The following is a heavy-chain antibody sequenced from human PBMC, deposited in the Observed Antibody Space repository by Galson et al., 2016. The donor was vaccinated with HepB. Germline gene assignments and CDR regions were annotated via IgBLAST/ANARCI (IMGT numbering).Heavy chain of an antibody. D-gene: IGHD3-10*01. CDR3: RGFGDAKSRDIFDI. CDR2: IDRSDSDT. CDR1: GYNFTNYW. J-gene: IGHJ3*02. V-gene: IGHV5-10-1*01. Sequence: QSGAEVTKPGESLPTPWKASGYNFTNYWYTWVRQMPGKGLVRKRRIDRSDSDTRYSQSFQGHVTISTDRSISTACLQWTSLKASDTAMYYCRGFGDAKSRDIFDIWGQGTMVTVSS.